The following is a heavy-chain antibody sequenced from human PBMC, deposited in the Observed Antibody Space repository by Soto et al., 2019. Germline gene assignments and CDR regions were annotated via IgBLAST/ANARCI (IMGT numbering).Heavy chain of an antibody. D-gene: IGHD6-19*01. CDR3: ARDLGIAVAGLFQD. Sequence: QVQLVQSGAEVKKPGASIKVSCKASGYMFTSYGISWVRQAPGQGPEWMGWISTYNSNTNYAQKHQGRVTMTTDTSTSTAYMELKSLRSDDTAVYYCARDLGIAVAGLFQDWGQGTLVIVSS. CDR1: GYMFTSYG. J-gene: IGHJ1*01. V-gene: IGHV1-18*01. CDR2: ISTYNSNT.